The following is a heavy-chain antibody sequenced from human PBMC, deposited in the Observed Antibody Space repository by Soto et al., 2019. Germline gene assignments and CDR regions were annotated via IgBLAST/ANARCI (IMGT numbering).Heavy chain of an antibody. CDR1: GGTFSSYA. D-gene: IGHD1-26*01. J-gene: IGHJ4*02. Sequence: ASVKVSCKASGGTFSSYAISWVRQAPGQGLEWMGGIIPIFGTANYAQKFQGRVTITADESTSTAYMELSSLRSEDTAVYYCARGDSGSYYWEAPFDYWGQGTLVTASS. CDR2: IIPIFGTA. CDR3: ARGDSGSYYWEAPFDY. V-gene: IGHV1-69*13.